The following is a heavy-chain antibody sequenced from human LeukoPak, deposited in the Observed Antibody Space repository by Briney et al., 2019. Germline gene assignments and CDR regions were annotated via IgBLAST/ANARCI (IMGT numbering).Heavy chain of an antibody. J-gene: IGHJ4*02. Sequence: TSETLSLTCAVYGGSFSGFHWSWIRQPPGKGLEWIGEINHSRRTNYNPSLKSRVTISVDTSKNQFSLKLSSVTAADTAVYYCARGRKYISGYRVTELGSGYSDYWGQGTLVTVPS. CDR2: INHSRRT. CDR1: GGSFSGFH. V-gene: IGHV4-34*01. D-gene: IGHD5-18*01. CDR3: ARGRKYISGYRVTELGSGYSDY.